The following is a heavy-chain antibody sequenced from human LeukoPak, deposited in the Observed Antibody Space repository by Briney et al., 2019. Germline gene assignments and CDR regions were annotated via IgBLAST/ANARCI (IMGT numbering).Heavy chain of an antibody. CDR3: ARESLPIVVVPAAIGY. J-gene: IGHJ4*02. CDR2: ISSSSSYI. D-gene: IGHD2-2*01. V-gene: IGHV3-21*01. CDR1: GFTFSSYS. Sequence: GGSLRLSCAASGFTFSSYSMNWVRQAAGKGLEWVSSISSSSSYIYYADSVKGRFTISRDNAKNSLYLQMNSLRAEDTAVYYCARESLPIVVVPAAIGYWGQGTLVTVSS.